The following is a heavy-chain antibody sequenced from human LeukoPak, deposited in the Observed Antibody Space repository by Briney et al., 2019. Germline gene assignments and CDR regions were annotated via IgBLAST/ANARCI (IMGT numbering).Heavy chain of an antibody. Sequence: ASVKVSCKASGYTFTAYYMHWVRQAPGQGLEWMGWINPNSGGTNYAQKFQGRVTMTRDTSISTAYMELSRLRSDDTAVYCCATTVTTYYYYYYMDVWGKGTTVTVSS. CDR2: INPNSGGT. CDR1: GYTFTAYY. D-gene: IGHD4-17*01. J-gene: IGHJ6*03. V-gene: IGHV1-2*02. CDR3: ATTVTTYYYYYYMDV.